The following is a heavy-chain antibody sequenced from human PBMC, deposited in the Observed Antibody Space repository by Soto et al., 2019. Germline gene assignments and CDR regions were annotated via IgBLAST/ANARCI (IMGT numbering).Heavy chain of an antibody. D-gene: IGHD6-19*01. V-gene: IGHV3-23*01. J-gene: IGHJ4*02. CDR1: GFTFSSHA. Sequence: EVQLLESGGGLVQPGGPLRLSCAVSGFTFSSHAMSWVRQAPGKGLECVSSITGSGASSYYADSVKGRFTISRDKSKNTLYLQMTSLRAEDTAVYYCAKDLQFSGWLSAQTFDYWGQGTQVTVSS. CDR3: AKDLQFSGWLSAQTFDY. CDR2: ITGSGASS.